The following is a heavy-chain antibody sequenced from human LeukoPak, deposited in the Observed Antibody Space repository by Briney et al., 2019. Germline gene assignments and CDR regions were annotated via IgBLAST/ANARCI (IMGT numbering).Heavy chain of an antibody. CDR1: GYTLTELS. CDR3: ATDRSWELRANYYGMDV. Sequence: GASVKVSCQVSGYTLTELSMHWARQAPGKGLEWMGGFDPEDGETIYAQKFQGRVTMTEDTSTDTAYMELSSPRSEDTAVYYCATDRSWELRANYYGMDVWGQGTTVTVSS. J-gene: IGHJ6*02. D-gene: IGHD1-26*01. CDR2: FDPEDGET. V-gene: IGHV1-24*01.